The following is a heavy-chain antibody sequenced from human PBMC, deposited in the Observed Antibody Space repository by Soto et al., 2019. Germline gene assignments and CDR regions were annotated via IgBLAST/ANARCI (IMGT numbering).Heavy chain of an antibody. CDR1: GFTFSTHW. CDR3: ARVSFSVTGTGPFQH. Sequence: PGGSLRLSCAASGFTFSTHWMNWGRQAPGKGLEWVANINQDGSEKYYVDSVKGRFTISRDNAKNSLYLQMNSLRAEDTGVYFCARVSFSVTGTGPFQHWGQCSPVTVAS. J-gene: IGHJ1*01. D-gene: IGHD6-19*01. V-gene: IGHV3-7*01. CDR2: INQDGSEK.